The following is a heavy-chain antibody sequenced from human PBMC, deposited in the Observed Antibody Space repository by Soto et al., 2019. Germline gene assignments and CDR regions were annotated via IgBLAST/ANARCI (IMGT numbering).Heavy chain of an antibody. CDR2: INHSGST. V-gene: IGHV4-34*01. CDR3: ARRSGSRPFDY. J-gene: IGHJ4*02. CDR1: GGSFSCYY. D-gene: IGHD3-10*01. Sequence: SDTLDLTCAVYGGSFSCYYWSWIRQPPGKGLEWIGEINHSGSTNYNPSLKSRVTISVDTSKNQFSLKLSSVTAADTAVYYCARRSGSRPFDYWGQGTLVTVSS.